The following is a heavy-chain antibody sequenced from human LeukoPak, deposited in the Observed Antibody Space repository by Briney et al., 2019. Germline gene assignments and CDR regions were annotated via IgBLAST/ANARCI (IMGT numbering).Heavy chain of an antibody. D-gene: IGHD1-7*01. CDR1: GFTFSSYG. CDR2: ISYDGSNK. V-gene: IGHV3-30*18. J-gene: IGHJ3*02. Sequence: PGGSLRLSCAASGFTFSSYGMRWVRQAPGKGLEWVAVISYDGSNKYYADSVKGRFTISRDNSKNTLYLQMNSLRAEDTAVYYCTKLELSSPDAFDIWGQGTMVTVSS. CDR3: TKLELSSPDAFDI.